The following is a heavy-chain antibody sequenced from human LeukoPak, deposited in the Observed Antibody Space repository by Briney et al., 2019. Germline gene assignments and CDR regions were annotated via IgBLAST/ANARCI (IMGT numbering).Heavy chain of an antibody. Sequence: PGGSLRLSCAASGFTFSSYSMNWVRQAPGKGLEWVSVIYSGGSTYYAGSVKGRFTISRDNVKNTLYLQMNSLSAGDTAVYYCTRGLGNRDGFDMWGQGTAVTVSS. CDR1: GFTFSSYS. CDR2: IYSGGST. D-gene: IGHD1-14*01. CDR3: TRGLGNRDGFDM. J-gene: IGHJ3*02. V-gene: IGHV3-53*01.